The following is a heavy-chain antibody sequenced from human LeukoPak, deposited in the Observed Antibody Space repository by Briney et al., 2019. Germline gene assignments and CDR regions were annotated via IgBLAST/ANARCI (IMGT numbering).Heavy chain of an antibody. D-gene: IGHD2-2*01. J-gene: IGHJ4*02. CDR3: AKGGIVVVPAALGY. V-gene: IGHV3-30*02. CDR2: IRYDGSNK. CDR1: GFTFPTYV. Sequence: PGRSLRLSCVASGFTFPTYVMGWVRQAPGKGLEWVAFIRYDGSNKYYADSVKGRFTISRDNSKNTLYLQMNSLRAEDTAVYYCAKGGIVVVPAALGYWGQGTLVTVSS.